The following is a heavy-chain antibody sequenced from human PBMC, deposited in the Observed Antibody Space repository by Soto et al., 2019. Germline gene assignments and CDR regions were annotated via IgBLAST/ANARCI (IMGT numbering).Heavy chain of an antibody. CDR1: GYSFTSYW. Sequence: GASLKISCKGSGYSFTSYWIGWARQMPGKGLEWMGIIYPGDSDTRYSPSFQGQVTISADKSISTAYLQWSSLKASDTAMYYCARSTVTPRYYYYGMDVWGQGTTVTVSS. CDR3: ARSTVTPRYYYYGMDV. V-gene: IGHV5-51*01. J-gene: IGHJ6*02. D-gene: IGHD4-4*01. CDR2: IYPGDSDT.